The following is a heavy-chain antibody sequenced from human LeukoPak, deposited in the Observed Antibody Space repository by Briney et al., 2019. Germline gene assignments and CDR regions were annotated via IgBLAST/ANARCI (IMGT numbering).Heavy chain of an antibody. J-gene: IGHJ6*02. D-gene: IGHD2-2*01. CDR1: GFTFSSYA. CDR2: ISGSGGST. Sequence: GGSLRLSCAASGFTFSSYAMSWVRQAPGKGLEWVSAISGSGGSTYYADSVKSRFTIPRDNSKNTLYLQMSSLRAEDTAVYYCAKDTPHGRDIVVVPAAIYAPGYYYGMDVWGQGTTVTVSS. CDR3: AKDTPHGRDIVVVPAAIYAPGYYYGMDV. V-gene: IGHV3-23*01.